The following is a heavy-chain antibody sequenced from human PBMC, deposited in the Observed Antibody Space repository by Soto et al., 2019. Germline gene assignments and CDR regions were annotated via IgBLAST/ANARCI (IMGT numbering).Heavy chain of an antibody. Sequence: QVHLVQSGAEVKKPGASVKVSCKASGYTFTSYGITWVRRAPGQGLEWMGWISAHNGNTDYAQKLQGRVIVTRDTSTSTAHLALRSLISDDTAVYYCARGRYGDYWSQGALVTVSS. V-gene: IGHV1-18*01. J-gene: IGHJ4*02. CDR3: ARGRYGDY. CDR1: GYTFTSYG. D-gene: IGHD1-1*01. CDR2: ISAHNGNT.